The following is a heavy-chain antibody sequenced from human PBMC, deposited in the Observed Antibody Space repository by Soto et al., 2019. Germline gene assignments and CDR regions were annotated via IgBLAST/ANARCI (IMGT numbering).Heavy chain of an antibody. CDR3: ARDRYGMSLSGPEVVAS. Sequence: PSETLSLTCTVSRGSINNYYWTLIRQPPGKGLEWIGYVSYSGRTNYNPSLKSRVNMLVDTSKNQFSLKLTSVTAADTALYYCARDRYGMSLSGPEVVASWGQGTLVTVSS. D-gene: IGHD5-18*01. J-gene: IGHJ5*01. CDR1: RGSINNYY. V-gene: IGHV4-59*01. CDR2: VSYSGRT.